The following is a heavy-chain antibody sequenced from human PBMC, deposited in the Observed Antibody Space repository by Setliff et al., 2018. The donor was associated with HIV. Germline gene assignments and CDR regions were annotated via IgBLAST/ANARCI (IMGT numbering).Heavy chain of an antibody. V-gene: IGHV1-18*01. D-gene: IGHD2-2*01. Sequence: ASVKVSCKASGYTLTSYGISWVRQAPGQGLEWMGWISAYNGNTNYAQKFQERVTITRDMSTSTAYMELSSLRSEDTAVYYCAASRYCSSTSCYEDYGLDVWGQGTTVTVSS. CDR2: ISAYNGNT. CDR3: AASRYCSSTSCYEDYGLDV. J-gene: IGHJ6*02. CDR1: GYTLTSYG.